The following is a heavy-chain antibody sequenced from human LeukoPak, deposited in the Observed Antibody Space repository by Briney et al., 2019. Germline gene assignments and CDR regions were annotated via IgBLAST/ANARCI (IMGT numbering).Heavy chain of an antibody. Sequence: GGSLTLSCAASGFTFSSYAMSWVRHAPGKGLEWVSALSGSGGSTYFADSVKGRFTISRDNSKNTLYLQMNRLRAEDTAVYYCAKDSKRPQQPLVYWGQGTLVTVSS. CDR3: AKDSKRPQQPLVY. CDR2: LSGSGGST. V-gene: IGHV3-23*01. J-gene: IGHJ4*02. CDR1: GFTFSSYA. D-gene: IGHD6-13*01.